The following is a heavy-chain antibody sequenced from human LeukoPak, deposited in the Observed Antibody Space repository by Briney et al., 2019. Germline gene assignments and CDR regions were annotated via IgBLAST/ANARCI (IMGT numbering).Heavy chain of an antibody. D-gene: IGHD1-26*01. CDR1: GFTFSSYS. Sequence: PGGSLRLSCAASGFTFSSYSMNWVRQAPGKGLEWVSFISSSSSYIYYADSVKGRFTISRDNAKNSLYLQMNSLRAEDTAVYFCASSQGSGLDYYNYNYMDVWGRGTTVTVSS. V-gene: IGHV3-21*01. CDR3: ASSQGSGLDYYNYNYMDV. J-gene: IGHJ6*03. CDR2: ISSSSSYI.